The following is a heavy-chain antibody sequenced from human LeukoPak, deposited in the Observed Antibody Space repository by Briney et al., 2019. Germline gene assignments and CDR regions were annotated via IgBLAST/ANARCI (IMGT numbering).Heavy chain of an antibody. CDR3: ARGGGLDV. CDR2: INHNGNVN. Sequence: SGGSLRLSCAASRFTFSNYWMSWVRQAPGKGLEWVASINHNGNVNYYVDSVKGRFTISRDNAKNSLYLQMSNLRAEDTAVYFCARGGGLDVWGQGATVTVSS. V-gene: IGHV3-7*03. CDR1: RFTFSNYW. J-gene: IGHJ6*02. D-gene: IGHD3-16*01.